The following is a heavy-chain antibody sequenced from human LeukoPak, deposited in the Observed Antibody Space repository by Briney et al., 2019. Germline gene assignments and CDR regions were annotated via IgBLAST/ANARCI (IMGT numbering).Heavy chain of an antibody. D-gene: IGHD1-26*01. Sequence: SETLSLACAVSGASISGSGYYLGWIRQPPGKGLEWIGNIYYTGSTYYNASLQSRVTISIDTSKNQFSLRLNSVTAADTAMYYCVKSGGYGLIDYWGQGTLVTVSS. CDR3: VKSGGYGLIDY. V-gene: IGHV4-39*01. CDR2: IYYTGST. J-gene: IGHJ4*02. CDR1: GASISGSGYY.